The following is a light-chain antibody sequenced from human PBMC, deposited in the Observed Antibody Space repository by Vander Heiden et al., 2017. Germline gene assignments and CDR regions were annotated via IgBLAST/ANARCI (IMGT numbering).Light chain of an antibody. J-gene: IGLJ1*01. CDR1: SSNIGSNP. CDR2: TNN. CDR3: AAWDDSLNAYV. Sequence: QSLLPQPPSASGTPGQRVTIATSGSSSNIGSNPVNWYQQIPGRAPKLLMFTNNKSPSWVPDRFAASKSGTSASLTISVLQSEDEADYFCAAWDDSLNAYVFATGTQVTVL. V-gene: IGLV1-44*01.